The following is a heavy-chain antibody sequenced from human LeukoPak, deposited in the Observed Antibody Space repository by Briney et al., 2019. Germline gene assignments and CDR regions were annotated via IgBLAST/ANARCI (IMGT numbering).Heavy chain of an antibody. V-gene: IGHV1-18*01. CDR2: ISAYNGNT. Sequence: GASVKVSCKASGYTFTSYGISWVRQAPGQGLEWMGWISAYNGNTNYAQKLQGRVTMTTDTSTSTAYMELRSLRSDDTAVYYCARFVGHYYDSSEFQTDYWGQGTLVTVPS. CDR3: ARFVGHYYDSSEFQTDY. D-gene: IGHD3-22*01. J-gene: IGHJ4*02. CDR1: GYTFTSYG.